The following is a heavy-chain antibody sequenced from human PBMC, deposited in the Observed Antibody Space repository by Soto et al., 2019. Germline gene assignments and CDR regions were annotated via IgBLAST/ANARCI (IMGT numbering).Heavy chain of an antibody. Sequence: ASVKVSCKASGYTFTRYDINWVRQATGQGLEWMGWMNAGSGNTDYSQKLQGRVTMTTDTSTSTAYMELRSLRSDDTAVYYCARVWAVVTYAFDIWGKGTMVTVSS. CDR1: GYTFTRYD. D-gene: IGHD2-21*02. CDR3: ARVWAVVTYAFDI. CDR2: MNAGSGNT. J-gene: IGHJ3*02. V-gene: IGHV1-18*01.